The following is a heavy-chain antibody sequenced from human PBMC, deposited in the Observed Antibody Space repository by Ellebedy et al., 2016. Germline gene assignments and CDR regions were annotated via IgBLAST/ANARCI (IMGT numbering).Heavy chain of an antibody. CDR1: GFTFSSYW. CDR2: IDSDGSST. CDR3: ATIHSRMDV. D-gene: IGHD1-26*01. V-gene: IGHV3-74*01. Sequence: GGSLRLSCAASGFTFSSYWMHWVRQAPGKGLVWVSYIDSDGSSTTYADSVKGRFTISRDNSKNSLYLQMNSLRTEDTALYYCATIHSRMDVWGQGTTVTVSS. J-gene: IGHJ6*02.